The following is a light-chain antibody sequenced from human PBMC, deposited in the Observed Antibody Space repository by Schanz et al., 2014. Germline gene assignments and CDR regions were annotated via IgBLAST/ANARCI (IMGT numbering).Light chain of an antibody. CDR3: QQSYSTPPYT. J-gene: IGKJ2*01. CDR2: GAS. CDR1: QSISNY. V-gene: IGKV1-39*01. Sequence: DIQLTQSPSSLSASVGDRVTITCRTSQSISNYLNWYQQKPGKAPKLLIYGASSLQSGVPSRFSGSGSGTDFSLTISSLQPEDFAAYYCQQSYSTPPYTLGQGTKLEIK.